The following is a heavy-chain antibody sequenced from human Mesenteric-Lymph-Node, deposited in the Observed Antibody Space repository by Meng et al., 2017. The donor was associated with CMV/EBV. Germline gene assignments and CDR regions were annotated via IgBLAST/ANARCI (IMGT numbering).Heavy chain of an antibody. D-gene: IGHD3-3*01. J-gene: IGHJ4*02. CDR1: GYTFPSYW. V-gene: IGHV1-46*01. CDR2: INPSGGST. Sequence: ASVTVSCKASGYTFPSYWIHWVRQAPGQGLEWMGIINPSGGSTNYAQKIQGRVTMTRDTSTSTVYMELSSLRSEDTAMYYCARARTYYDFWSDYWGQGTPVTVSS. CDR3: ARARTYYDFWSDY.